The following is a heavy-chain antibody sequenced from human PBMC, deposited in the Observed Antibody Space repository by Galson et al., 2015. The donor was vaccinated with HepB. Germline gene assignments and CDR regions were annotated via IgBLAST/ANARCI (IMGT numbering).Heavy chain of an antibody. CDR2: ISGSGYST. Sequence: SLRLSCAASGFTFRSYAMSWVRQAPGKGLEWVSGISGSGYSTYYADSVRGRFAISRDNSKNTLYLQMNSLRVEDTAVYYCAKGGSSYPHYNVDVWGQGTTVTVSS. J-gene: IGHJ6*02. CDR3: AKGGSSYPHYNVDV. D-gene: IGHD1-26*01. CDR1: GFTFRSYA. V-gene: IGHV3-23*01.